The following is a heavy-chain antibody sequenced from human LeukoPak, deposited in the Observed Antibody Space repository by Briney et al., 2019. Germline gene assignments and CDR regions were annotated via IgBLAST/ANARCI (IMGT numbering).Heavy chain of an antibody. Sequence: GGSLRLSCAASGFTFSTYWMHWVRQAPGEGLVWVSHINGDGRNTNYADSVKGRFTISRDNAKNTLYLQMNSLRAEDTAVYYCAKDSLPTYIAAAGTVDYWGQGTLVTVSS. D-gene: IGHD6-13*01. CDR1: GFTFSTYW. J-gene: IGHJ4*02. CDR2: INGDGRNT. V-gene: IGHV3-74*01. CDR3: AKDSLPTYIAAAGTVDY.